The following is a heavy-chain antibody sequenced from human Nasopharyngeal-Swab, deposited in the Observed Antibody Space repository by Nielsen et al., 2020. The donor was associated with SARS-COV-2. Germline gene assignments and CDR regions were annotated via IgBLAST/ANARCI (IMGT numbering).Heavy chain of an antibody. J-gene: IGHJ4*02. CDR2: ISYDGSNK. V-gene: IGHV3-30-3*01. CDR3: ASRRVFRLADYFDY. Sequence: GGSLRLSCAASGFTFSSYAMHWVRQAPGKGLEWVAVISYDGSNKYYADSVKGRFTISRDNSKNTLYLQMNSLRAEDTAVYYCASRRVFRLADYFDYWGQGTLVTVSS. CDR1: GFTFSSYA. D-gene: IGHD3-9*01.